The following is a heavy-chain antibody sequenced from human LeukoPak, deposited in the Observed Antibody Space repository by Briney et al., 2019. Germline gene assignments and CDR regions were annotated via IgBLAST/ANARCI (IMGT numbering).Heavy chain of an antibody. CDR1: GYTFTSYV. CDR3: ARDPAKYYYDSSGYYNDY. J-gene: IGHJ4*02. CDR2: ISAYNGNT. D-gene: IGHD3-22*01. Sequence: ASVKVSCKASGYTFTSYVISWVRQAPGQGLEWMGWISAYNGNTNYAQKLQGRVTMTTDTSTSTAYMELRSLRSDDTAVYYCARDPAKYYYDSSGYYNDYWGQGTLVTVSS. V-gene: IGHV1-18*01.